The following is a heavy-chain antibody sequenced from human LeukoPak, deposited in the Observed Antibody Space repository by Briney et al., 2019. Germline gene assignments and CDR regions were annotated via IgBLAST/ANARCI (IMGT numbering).Heavy chain of an antibody. Sequence: GASVKVSCKASGYTFTSYGISWVRQAPGQGLEWMGRIVPILGIANYAQKFQGRVTITADKSTSTAYMELSSLRSKDTAVYYCAQAAANSDFDYWGQGTLVTVSS. CDR2: IVPILGIA. V-gene: IGHV1-69*04. D-gene: IGHD6-13*01. J-gene: IGHJ4*02. CDR1: GYTFTSYG. CDR3: AQAAANSDFDY.